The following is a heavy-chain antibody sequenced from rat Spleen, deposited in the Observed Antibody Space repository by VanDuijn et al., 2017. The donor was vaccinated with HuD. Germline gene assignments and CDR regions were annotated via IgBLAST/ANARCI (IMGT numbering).Heavy chain of an antibody. CDR2: ISFEGSST. Sequence: EVQLVESGGGLVQPGRSMKLSCAASGFTFSDYYMAWVRQAPKKGLEWVASISFEGSSTYYRDSVKGRFIISRDNAKSTLYLQLDSLRSEDTAVYYCARPTTGIPFNYWGQGVMVTVSS. V-gene: IGHV5-22*01. CDR1: GFTFSDYY. D-gene: IGHD1-9*01. J-gene: IGHJ2*01. CDR3: ARPTTGIPFNY.